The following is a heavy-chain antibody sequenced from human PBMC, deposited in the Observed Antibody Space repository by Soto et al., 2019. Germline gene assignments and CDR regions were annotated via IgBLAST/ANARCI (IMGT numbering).Heavy chain of an antibody. D-gene: IGHD2-2*01. CDR3: ARACSSTSCYGYYYYYYMDV. V-gene: IGHV3-11*01. J-gene: IGHJ6*03. Sequence: QVRLVESGGGLVKPGGSLRLSCAASGFTFSDYYMSWIRQAPGKGLEWVSYISSSGSTIYYADSVKGRFTISRDNAKNSLYLQMNSLRAEDTAVYYCARACSSTSCYGYYYYYYMDVWGKGTTVTVSS. CDR2: ISSSGSTI. CDR1: GFTFSDYY.